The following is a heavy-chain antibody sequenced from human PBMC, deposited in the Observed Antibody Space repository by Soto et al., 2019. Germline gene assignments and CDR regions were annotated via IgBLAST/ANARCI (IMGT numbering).Heavy chain of an antibody. CDR2: IYYSGGT. J-gene: IGHJ4*02. Sequence: QVQLQESGPGLVKPSETLSLTCTVSGGSISGNYWTWIRQPPGKGLEWIGYIYYSGGTNYNPSLTRRVTISIATTKNQFTLKLSSVTAADTAVYYCARLWTPGAHDYWGQGTLVAVSS. D-gene: IGHD2-15*01. CDR3: ARLWTPGAHDY. CDR1: GGSISGNY. V-gene: IGHV4-59*08.